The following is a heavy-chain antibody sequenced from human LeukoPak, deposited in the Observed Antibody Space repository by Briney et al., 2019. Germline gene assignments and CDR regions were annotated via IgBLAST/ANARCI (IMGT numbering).Heavy chain of an antibody. CDR3: ARVSLVDFWSGYYEEGSNYYFDY. D-gene: IGHD3-3*01. CDR1: GGSISSYY. Sequence: PSETLSLTCTVSGGSISSYYWSWIRQPPGKGLEWIGYIYYSGSTNYNPSLKCRVTISVDTTKNQFSLKLSSVTAADTAVYYCARVSLVDFWSGYYEEGSNYYFDYWGQGTLVTVSS. J-gene: IGHJ4*02. CDR2: IYYSGST. V-gene: IGHV4-59*01.